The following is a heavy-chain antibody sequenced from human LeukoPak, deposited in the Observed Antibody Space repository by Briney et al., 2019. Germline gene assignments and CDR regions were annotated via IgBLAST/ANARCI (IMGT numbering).Heavy chain of an antibody. D-gene: IGHD5-18*01. Sequence: PGGSLRLSCAASGFIFTNYFMSWVRQAPGKGLEWVASIKHDGSEKYYVDSGRGRFTISRDNTMNSLYLQMSSLRAEDTAVYYCAKDRDTAMVPHFDYWGQGTLVTVSS. CDR2: IKHDGSEK. CDR1: GFIFTNYF. CDR3: AKDRDTAMVPHFDY. V-gene: IGHV3-7*01. J-gene: IGHJ4*02.